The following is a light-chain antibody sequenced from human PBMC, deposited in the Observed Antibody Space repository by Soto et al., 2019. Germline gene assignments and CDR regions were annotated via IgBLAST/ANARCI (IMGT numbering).Light chain of an antibody. J-gene: IGLJ2*01. CDR2: LNSDGSH. V-gene: IGLV4-69*01. CDR3: QTWGTGTVV. Sequence: QLVLTQSPSASASLGASVKLTCTLSSGHSSYAIAWHQQQPEKGPRYLMKLNSDGSHSKGDGIPDRFSGSSSGAERYLTISSLKSEDEADYYCQTWGTGTVVFGGGTKLTLL. CDR1: SGHSSYA.